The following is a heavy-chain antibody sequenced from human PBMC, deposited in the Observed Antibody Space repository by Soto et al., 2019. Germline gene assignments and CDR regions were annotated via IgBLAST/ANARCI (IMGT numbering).Heavy chain of an antibody. J-gene: IGHJ4*02. V-gene: IGHV4-39*01. D-gene: IGHD1-1*01. CDR3: ATSQKGYNWNYFDH. CDR1: GGSVSGSYYY. CDR2: VFHTGFT. Sequence: TSETLSLTCAVSGGSVSGSYYYWAWLRQSPGKGPEWIGSVFHTGFTSYNPSLESRVSVSVDTSKSQFSLKLSAVTASDTAVYYCATSQKGYNWNYFDHWGQGALVTVSS.